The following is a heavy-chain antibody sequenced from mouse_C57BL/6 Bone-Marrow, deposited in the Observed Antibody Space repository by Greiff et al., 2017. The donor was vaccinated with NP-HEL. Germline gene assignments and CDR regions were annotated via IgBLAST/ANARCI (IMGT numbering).Heavy chain of an antibody. J-gene: IGHJ2*01. Sequence: QVQLKQPGAELVKPGASVKLSCKASGYTFTSYWMQWVKQRPGQGLEWIGEIDPSDSYTNYNQKFKGKATLTVDTSSSTAYMQLSSLTSEDSAVYYCARYFPFYYGYDRGFDYWGQGTTLTVSS. CDR1: GYTFTSYW. D-gene: IGHD2-2*01. CDR2: IDPSDSYT. V-gene: IGHV1-50*01. CDR3: ARYFPFYYGYDRGFDY.